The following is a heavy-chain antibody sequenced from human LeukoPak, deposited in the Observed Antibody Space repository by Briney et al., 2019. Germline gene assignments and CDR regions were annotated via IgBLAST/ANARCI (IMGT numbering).Heavy chain of an antibody. J-gene: IGHJ4*02. V-gene: IGHV4-4*07. D-gene: IGHD1-26*01. Sequence: SETLSLTCTVSGGSISSYYWSWLRQPAGKGLEWIGRIYTSGSTNYNPSLKSRVTMSVDTSKNQFSLKLSSVTAADTAVYYCARDHRFSGSYFDYWGQGTLVTVSS. CDR3: ARDHRFSGSYFDY. CDR2: IYTSGST. CDR1: GGSISSYY.